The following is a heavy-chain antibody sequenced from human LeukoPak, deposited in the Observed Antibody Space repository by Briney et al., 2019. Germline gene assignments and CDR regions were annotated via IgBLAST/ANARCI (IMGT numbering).Heavy chain of an antibody. CDR1: GFTFSSYW. J-gene: IGHJ5*02. V-gene: IGHV3-7*03. CDR2: INHNGNVN. Sequence: GGSLRLSRAASGFTFSSYWMNWARQAPGKGLEWVASINHNGNVNYYVDSVKGRFTISRDNAKNSLYLQMSNLRAEDTAVYYCARDKSPGHLDPWGQGTLVTVSS. CDR3: ARDKSPGHLDP.